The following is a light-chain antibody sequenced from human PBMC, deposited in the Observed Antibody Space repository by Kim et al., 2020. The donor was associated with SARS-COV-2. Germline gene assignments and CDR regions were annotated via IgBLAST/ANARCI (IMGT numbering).Light chain of an antibody. J-gene: IGLJ3*02. Sequence: ASVKRTCTLSSGHSSYAIAWHQQQPEKGPRYLMKLNSDGSHSKGDGIPDRFSGSSSGAERYLTISSLQSEDEADYYCQTWGTGIGFGGGTKLTVL. CDR3: QTWGTGIG. V-gene: IGLV4-69*01. CDR1: SGHSSYA. CDR2: LNSDGSH.